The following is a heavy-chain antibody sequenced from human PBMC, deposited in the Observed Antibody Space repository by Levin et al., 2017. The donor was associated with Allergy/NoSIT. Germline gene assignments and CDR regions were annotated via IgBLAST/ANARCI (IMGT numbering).Heavy chain of an antibody. V-gene: IGHV3-7*03. Sequence: ETLSLTCAAAGFTFRDYWMTWVRQTPGRGLEWVASIDQHGSQKYYVDSVKGRFTISRDNAKNSVDLQMNYLRDDDTAVYYCARNLRGSSAYDAFDIWGHGTMVTFS. D-gene: IGHD5-12*01. CDR1: GFTFRDYW. J-gene: IGHJ3*02. CDR3: ARNLRGSSAYDAFDI. CDR2: IDQHGSQK.